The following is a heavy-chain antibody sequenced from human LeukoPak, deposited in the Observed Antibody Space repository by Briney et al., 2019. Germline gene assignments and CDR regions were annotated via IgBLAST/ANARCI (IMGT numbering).Heavy chain of an antibody. CDR3: ARQKRDYGDYPPYYYYYMGV. Sequence: GESLKISCKGSGYSFTSYWIGWVRQMPGKGLEWMGIIYPGDSDTRYSPSFQGQVTISADRSISTAYLQWSSLKASDTAMYYCARQKRDYGDYPPYYYYYMGVWGKGTTVTISS. CDR1: GYSFTSYW. V-gene: IGHV5-51*01. CDR2: IYPGDSDT. D-gene: IGHD4-17*01. J-gene: IGHJ6*03.